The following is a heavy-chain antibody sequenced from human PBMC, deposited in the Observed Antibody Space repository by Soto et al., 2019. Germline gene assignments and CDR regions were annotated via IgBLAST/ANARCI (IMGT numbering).Heavy chain of an antibody. V-gene: IGHV4-4*07. Sequence: SXETLYLTCTVSGCSLSNYYWSWIRQPTGKGLEWIGRIYTGGSINYNPSLKSRVTMSVDTSEQQFSLKLTSVTAADTAVYYCARDLDSSGFSPDWFDHWGQGTLVTVSS. CDR3: ARDLDSSGFSPDWFDH. D-gene: IGHD3-22*01. CDR2: IYTGGSI. J-gene: IGHJ5*02. CDR1: GCSLSNYY.